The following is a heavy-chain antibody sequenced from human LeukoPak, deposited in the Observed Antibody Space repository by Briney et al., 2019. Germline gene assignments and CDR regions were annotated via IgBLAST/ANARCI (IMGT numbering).Heavy chain of an antibody. Sequence: ASVKVSCKISGNTLHTPAITWVRQAPGEGLEWMGWSSLANGNTNYAQKLQGRVTMTIDKSTTTAYMELRSLRSDDTAVYYCARGPHERSGYPDDWGQGTLVTVSS. CDR3: ARGPHERSGYPDD. J-gene: IGHJ4*02. CDR1: GNTLHTPA. CDR2: SSLANGNT. V-gene: IGHV1-18*01. D-gene: IGHD3-22*01.